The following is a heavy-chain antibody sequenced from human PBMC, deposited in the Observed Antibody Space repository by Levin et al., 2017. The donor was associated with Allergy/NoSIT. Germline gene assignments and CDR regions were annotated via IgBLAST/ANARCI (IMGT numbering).Heavy chain of an antibody. CDR1: GFTFSSYS. CDR2: ISSSSSYI. J-gene: IGHJ3*02. Sequence: ETLSLTCAASGFTFSSYSMNWVRQAPGKGLEWVSSISSSSSYIYYADSVKGRFTISRDNAKNSLYLQMNSLRAEDTAVYYCARANDILTWRGWGAFDIWGQGTMVTVSS. D-gene: IGHD3-9*01. CDR3: ARANDILTWRGWGAFDI. V-gene: IGHV3-21*01.